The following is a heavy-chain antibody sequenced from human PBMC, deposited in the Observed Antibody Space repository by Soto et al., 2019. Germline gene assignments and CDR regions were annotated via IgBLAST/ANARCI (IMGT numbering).Heavy chain of an antibody. CDR3: ARGDNWSHDYNYEMDV. V-gene: IGHV3-48*02. D-gene: IGHD1-20*01. CDR2: ISSSSSYI. CDR1: GFIFSNYN. Sequence: EVQLVESGGGLVQPGGSLRLSCAASGFIFSNYNMYWVRQAPGKGLEWVSYISSSSSYIYYADSVRGRFTISRDNARNSLLLQMNSLRDEDTAVYYCARGDNWSHDYNYEMDVWGQGTTVTVSS. J-gene: IGHJ6*02.